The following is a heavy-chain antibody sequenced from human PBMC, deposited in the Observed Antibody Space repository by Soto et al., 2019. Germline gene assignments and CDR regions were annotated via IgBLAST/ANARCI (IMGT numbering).Heavy chain of an antibody. CDR3: ARGGRGYEFDY. D-gene: IGHD5-12*01. CDR2: ISSNGGST. CDR1: GFTFSSYA. J-gene: IGHJ4*02. V-gene: IGHV3-64*01. Sequence: GGSLRLSCAASGFTFSSYAMHWVRQAPGKGLEYVSAISSNGGSTDYANSVKGRFTISRDNSKNTLDLQMGSLRAEDMAVNYCARGGRGYEFDYWGQGTLVTVSS.